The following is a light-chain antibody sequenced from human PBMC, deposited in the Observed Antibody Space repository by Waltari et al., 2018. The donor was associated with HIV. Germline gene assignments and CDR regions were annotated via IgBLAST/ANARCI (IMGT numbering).Light chain of an antibody. J-gene: IGLJ3*02. Sequence: SYVLTQPPSVSVAPGKTARITCGGNNIGSKSVHWYQQKPGQAPVLVIYDDSDRPSGSPERFAGSNSGNTATLTISRVEAGDEADYYGQVWDRSSDHWVFGGGTKLTVL. CDR2: DDS. CDR3: QVWDRSSDHWV. V-gene: IGLV3-21*04. CDR1: NIGSKS.